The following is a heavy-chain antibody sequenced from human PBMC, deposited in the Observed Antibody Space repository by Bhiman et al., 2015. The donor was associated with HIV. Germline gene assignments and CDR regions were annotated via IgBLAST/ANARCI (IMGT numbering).Heavy chain of an antibody. CDR1: GFTFSTYW. V-gene: IGHV3-7*01. D-gene: IGHD1-26*01. Sequence: EVQLVESGGGLVQPGGSLRLSCAASGFTFSTYWMSWVRQAPGKGLEWVANIKQDGSEKSYVDSVKGRITISRDNAKNSLYLQMNSLRAEDTAVYYCARDFRSVGANDAFDIWGQGTSGHRLF. CDR2: IKQDGSEK. J-gene: IGHJ3*02. CDR3: ARDFRSVGANDAFDI.